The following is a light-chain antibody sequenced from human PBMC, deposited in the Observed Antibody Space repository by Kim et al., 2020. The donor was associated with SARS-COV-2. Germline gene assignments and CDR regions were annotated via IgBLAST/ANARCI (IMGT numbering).Light chain of an antibody. J-gene: IGLJ3*02. Sequence: GQGVTVSCSGRRSNTGTNAVNRNQHHPGTAPQVLIYISRQRPSGVPDRFSGSRSGTSASLAISGLQSEDEADYYCATWDDSLNGWVFGGGTQLTVL. V-gene: IGLV1-44*01. CDR3: ATWDDSLNGWV. CDR2: ISR. CDR1: RSNTGTNA.